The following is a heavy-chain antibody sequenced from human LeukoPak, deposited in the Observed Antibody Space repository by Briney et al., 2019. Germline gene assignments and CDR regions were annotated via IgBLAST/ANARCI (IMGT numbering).Heavy chain of an antibody. D-gene: IGHD3-9*01. J-gene: IGHJ4*02. CDR1: GFTFNTFT. Sequence: GGSLRLSCLASGFTFNTFTMNRVRQAPGKGLEWISFINTKSKYMYYADSVKGRFTISRDNVRNSLYLQMNNLRAEDTALYYCVRDRDWAFDYWGQGTLVTVCS. V-gene: IGHV3-21*05. CDR2: INTKSKYM. CDR3: VRDRDWAFDY.